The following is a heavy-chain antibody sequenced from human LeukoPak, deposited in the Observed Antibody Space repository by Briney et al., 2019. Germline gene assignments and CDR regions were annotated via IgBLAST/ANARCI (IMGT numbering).Heavy chain of an antibody. J-gene: IGHJ4*02. D-gene: IGHD1-26*01. CDR3: ARDPPIVGATTSPAYYFDH. Sequence: GASVKVSCKASGYTFTSYYMHWVRQAPGQGLEWMGIINPSGGSTSYAQKFQGRVTMTRDTSTSTVYMDLSSLRSEDTAVYYCARDPPIVGATTSPAYYFDHWGQGTLVTVSS. CDR2: INPSGGST. CDR1: GYTFTSYY. V-gene: IGHV1-46*01.